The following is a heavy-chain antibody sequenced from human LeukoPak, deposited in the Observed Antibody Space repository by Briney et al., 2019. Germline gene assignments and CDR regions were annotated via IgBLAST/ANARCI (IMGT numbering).Heavy chain of an antibody. Sequence: GGSLRLSCAASGFTFSSYWMSWVRQAPGKGLEWVANIKQDGSEKYYVDSVKGRFTISRDNAKNSLYLQMNSLRAEDTAVYYCARVGITMIGFGWFDPWGQGTLVIVSS. D-gene: IGHD3-22*01. V-gene: IGHV3-7*01. CDR2: IKQDGSEK. CDR1: GFTFSSYW. J-gene: IGHJ5*02. CDR3: ARVGITMIGFGWFDP.